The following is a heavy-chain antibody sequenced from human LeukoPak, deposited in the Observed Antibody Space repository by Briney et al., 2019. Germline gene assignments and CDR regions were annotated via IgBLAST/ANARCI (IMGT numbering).Heavy chain of an antibody. V-gene: IGHV3-30*18. CDR3: AKDRGTSSSAYGMDV. D-gene: IGHD6-6*01. CDR1: GFTFSSDG. J-gene: IGHJ6*02. Sequence: PGGSLRLSCAASGFTFSSDGMHWVRQAPGQGREWVAVISYDAGNKYSADSVKGRFTISRDNSQNTLYLQMNSLRAEDTAVYYCAKDRGTSSSAYGMDVWGQGTTVTVSS. CDR2: ISYDAGNK.